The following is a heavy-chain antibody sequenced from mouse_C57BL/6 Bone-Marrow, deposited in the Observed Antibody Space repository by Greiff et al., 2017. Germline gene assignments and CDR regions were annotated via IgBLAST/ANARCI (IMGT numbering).Heavy chain of an antibody. V-gene: IGHV1-81*01. D-gene: IGHD1-1*01. CDR2: IYPRSGNT. CDR3: AWGGYYGSPWYFDV. Sequence: QVQLQQSGAELARPGASVKLSCKASGYTFTSYGISWVKQRTGQGLEWIGEIYPRSGNTYYNEKFKGKATLTADKSSSTAYMELRSLTSEDSAVYFCAWGGYYGSPWYFDVWGTGTTVTVSS. J-gene: IGHJ1*03. CDR1: GYTFTSYG.